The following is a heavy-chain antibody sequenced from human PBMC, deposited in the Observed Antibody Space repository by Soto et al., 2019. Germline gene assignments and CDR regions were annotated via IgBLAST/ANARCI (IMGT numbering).Heavy chain of an antibody. CDR3: ARDSGDIVATILFDI. V-gene: IGHV3-7*01. D-gene: IGHD5-12*01. Sequence: EVQLVESGGGLVQPGGSLRLSCAASGFTFSSYWMSWVRQAPGKGLEWVANIRQDGSEKYYVDSVKGRFTISRDNAKNSLYLQMNSLRAEDTAVYYCARDSGDIVATILFDIWGQGTMVTVSS. J-gene: IGHJ3*02. CDR2: IRQDGSEK. CDR1: GFTFSSYW.